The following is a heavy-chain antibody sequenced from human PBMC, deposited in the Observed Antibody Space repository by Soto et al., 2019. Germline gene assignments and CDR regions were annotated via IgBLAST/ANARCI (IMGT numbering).Heavy chain of an antibody. J-gene: IGHJ4*02. CDR1: GGSISSGDYY. CDR3: ASVGRKAGPFDY. Sequence: KPSETLSLTCTVSGGSISSGDYYWSWIRQPPGKGLEWIGYIYYSGSTYYNPSLKSRVTISVDTSKNQFSLKLSSVTAADTAVYYCASVGRKAGPFDYRGQGTLVTVSS. CDR2: IYYSGST. D-gene: IGHD2-15*01. V-gene: IGHV4-30-4*01.